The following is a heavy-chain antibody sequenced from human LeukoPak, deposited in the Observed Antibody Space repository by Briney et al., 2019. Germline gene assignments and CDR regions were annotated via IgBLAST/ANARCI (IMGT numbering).Heavy chain of an antibody. D-gene: IGHD6-19*01. Sequence: PGGSLRLSCAASGFTFSSHAMTWVRQAPGKGLEWVSGISGSGGSTDYADSVKGRFTISRDNSKNTQYLQMNSLRAEDTAVYYCAKEDGYLGIAVAGSYFDYWGQGTLVTVSS. CDR3: AKEDGYLGIAVAGSYFDY. CDR2: ISGSGGST. CDR1: GFTFSSHA. V-gene: IGHV3-23*01. J-gene: IGHJ4*02.